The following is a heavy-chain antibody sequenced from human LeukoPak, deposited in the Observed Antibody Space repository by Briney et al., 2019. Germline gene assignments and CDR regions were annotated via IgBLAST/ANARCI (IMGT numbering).Heavy chain of an antibody. CDR2: ISYDGSNK. V-gene: IGHV3-30*18. CDR3: AKGGPAASFDP. Sequence: TGGSLRLSCAASGFTFSSYGMHRVRQAPGKGLEWVAVISYDGSNKYYADSVKGRFTISRDNSKNTLYLQMNSLRAEDTAVYYCAKGGPAASFDPWGQGTLVTVSS. J-gene: IGHJ5*02. CDR1: GFTFSSYG. D-gene: IGHD2-2*01.